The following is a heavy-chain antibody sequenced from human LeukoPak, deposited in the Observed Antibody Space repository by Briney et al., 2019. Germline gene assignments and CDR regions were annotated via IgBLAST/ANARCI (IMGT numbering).Heavy chain of an antibody. Sequence: GGSLRLSCVASGFTFSDYWVNWVRQAPGKGLEWVASIRPDGGEKPYVDSVKGRFTISRDNTKSSLYLQMSSLRAEDTAVYYCARDGTAAGLYFDLWGQGTLVTVSS. CDR1: GFTFSDYW. CDR2: IRPDGGEK. CDR3: ARDGTAAGLYFDL. J-gene: IGHJ4*01. V-gene: IGHV3-7*01. D-gene: IGHD6-13*01.